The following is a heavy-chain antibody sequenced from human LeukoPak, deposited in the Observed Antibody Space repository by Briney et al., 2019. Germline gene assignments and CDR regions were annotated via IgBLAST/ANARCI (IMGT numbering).Heavy chain of an antibody. Sequence: GGSLRLSCAASGFTFSSYSMNWVRQAPGKGLEWVSYISSTSSIIYYADSVKGRFTISRDNAKNSLYLQMNSLRDEDTAIYYCVRGSSRWSNYYYYVMDVCGQGTTVTVSS. V-gene: IGHV3-48*02. CDR1: GFTFSSYS. J-gene: IGHJ6*02. CDR3: VRGSSRWSNYYYYVMDV. CDR2: ISSTSSII. D-gene: IGHD6-13*01.